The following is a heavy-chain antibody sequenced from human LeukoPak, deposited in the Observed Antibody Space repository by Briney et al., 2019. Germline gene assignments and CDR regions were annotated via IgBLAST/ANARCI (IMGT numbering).Heavy chain of an antibody. V-gene: IGHV4-59*01. J-gene: IGHJ3*02. D-gene: IGHD3-22*01. Sequence: SETLSLTCTVSGGSISSYYWSWIRQPPGKGLEWIGYIYYSGSTNYNPSLKSRVTISVDTSKNQFSLKPSSVTAADTAVYYCARADSSGSDAFDIWGQGTMVTVSS. CDR3: ARADSSGSDAFDI. CDR1: GGSISSYY. CDR2: IYYSGST.